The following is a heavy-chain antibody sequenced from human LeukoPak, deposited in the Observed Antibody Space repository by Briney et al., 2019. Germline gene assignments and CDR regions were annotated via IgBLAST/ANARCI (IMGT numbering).Heavy chain of an antibody. D-gene: IGHD3-22*01. Sequence: GESLRLSCSGSGFTFSNTWMGWVRQAPGKGLEWVGRIKKKGDGETTDYAASVKGRISISRDDAESRLYMEMNSLKTEDAAVYYCTTDTFDSDGYSHDFWGQGTLVTVSS. CDR2: IKKKGDGETT. J-gene: IGHJ4*02. CDR1: GFTFSNTW. V-gene: IGHV3-15*01. CDR3: TTDTFDSDGYSHDF.